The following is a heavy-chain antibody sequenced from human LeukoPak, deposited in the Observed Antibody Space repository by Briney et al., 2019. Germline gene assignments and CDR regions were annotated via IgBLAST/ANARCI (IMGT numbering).Heavy chain of an antibody. D-gene: IGHD4-17*01. J-gene: IGHJ4*02. CDR3: ARHGDYGLFSDY. CDR1: GGSFSGYY. Sequence: SETLSLTCAVYGGSFSGYYWSWIRQPPGKGLEWIGYIYYSGSTNYNPSLKSRVTISVDTSKNQFSLKLSSVTAADTAVYYCARHGDYGLFSDYWGQGTLVTVSS. V-gene: IGHV4-59*01. CDR2: IYYSGST.